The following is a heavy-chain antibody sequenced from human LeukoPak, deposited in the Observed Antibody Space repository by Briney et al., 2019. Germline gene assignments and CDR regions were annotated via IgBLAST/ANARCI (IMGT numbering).Heavy chain of an antibody. J-gene: IGHJ6*02. CDR1: GFTFSSYA. D-gene: IGHD1-1*01. CDR2: ISGSGGST. CDR3: AKSQLERRFVFYYGMDV. Sequence: GGSLRLSCAASGFTFSSYAMSWVHQAPGKGLEWVSAISGSGGSTYYADSVKGRFTISRDNSKNTLYLQMNSLRAEDTAVYYCAKSQLERRFVFYYGMDVWGQGTTVTVSS. V-gene: IGHV3-23*01.